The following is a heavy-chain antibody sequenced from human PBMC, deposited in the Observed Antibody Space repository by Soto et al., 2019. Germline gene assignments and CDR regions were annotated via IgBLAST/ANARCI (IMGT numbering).Heavy chain of an antibody. CDR2: IIPIFGTA. CDR3: ARDPRPLRYFDWLPFDY. CDR1: GGTFSSYA. D-gene: IGHD3-9*01. Sequence: ASVKVSCKASGGTFSSYAISWVRQAPGQGLEWMGGIIPIFGTANYAQKFQGRVTITADESTSTAYMELSSLRSEDTAVYYCARDPRPLRYFDWLPFDYWGQGTLVTVSS. J-gene: IGHJ4*02. V-gene: IGHV1-69*13.